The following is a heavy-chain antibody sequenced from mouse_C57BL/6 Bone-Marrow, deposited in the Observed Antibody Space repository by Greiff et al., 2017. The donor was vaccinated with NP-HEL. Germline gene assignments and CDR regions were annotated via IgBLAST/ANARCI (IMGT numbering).Heavy chain of an antibody. J-gene: IGHJ4*01. Sequence: VQLKESGPELVKPGASVKISCKASGYSFTDYNMNWVKQSNGKSLEWIGVINPNYGTTSYNQKFKGKATLTVDQSSSTAYMQLNSLTSEDSAVYYCASQGYYGSVDAMDYWGQGTSVTVSS. CDR2: INPNYGTT. D-gene: IGHD1-1*01. CDR3: ASQGYYGSVDAMDY. V-gene: IGHV1-39*01. CDR1: GYSFTDYN.